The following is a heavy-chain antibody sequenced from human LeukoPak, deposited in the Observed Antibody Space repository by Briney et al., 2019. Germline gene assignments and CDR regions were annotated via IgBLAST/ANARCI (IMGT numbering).Heavy chain of an antibody. D-gene: IGHD3-22*01. Sequence: SETLSLPCTVSGGSISSGSYYWGWIRQPPGKGLEWIGSIYYSGSTYYNPSLKSRVTISVDTSKNQFSLKLSSVTAADTAVYYCARANTDYYDSSGYDFDYWGQGTLVTVSS. CDR3: ARANTDYYDSSGYDFDY. CDR1: GGSISSGSYY. CDR2: IYYSGST. J-gene: IGHJ4*02. V-gene: IGHV4-39*07.